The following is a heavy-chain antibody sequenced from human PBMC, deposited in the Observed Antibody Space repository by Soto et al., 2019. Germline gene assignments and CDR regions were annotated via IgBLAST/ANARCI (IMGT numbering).Heavy chain of an antibody. V-gene: IGHV3-7*01. J-gene: IGHJ4*02. CDR2: INQEGSER. Sequence: EVHLVESGGGLVQPGGSLRISCAASGFPFSTYWMSWVRQAPGKGLEWVANINQEGSERHYVDSVRGRFTISRDNAENSLFLQMNSLRAEDTAVYYCGTDLYYWGQGTLVAVSS. CDR3: GTDLYY. CDR1: GFPFSTYW.